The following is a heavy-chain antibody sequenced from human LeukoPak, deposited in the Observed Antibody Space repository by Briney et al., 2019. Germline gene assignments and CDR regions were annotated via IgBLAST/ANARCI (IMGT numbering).Heavy chain of an antibody. V-gene: IGHV1-69*02. D-gene: IGHD3-16*01. Sequence: SVKVSCKASGGTFITHIINWVRQAPGQGLEWMGRIIPMLGIPNYAQNFQGRVTFTADRSTNTAYMALSSLRSEDTAVYYCARHSSRESFYDFDSWGQGALIIVSS. CDR1: GGTFITHI. CDR2: IIPMLGIP. CDR3: ARHSSRESFYDFDS. J-gene: IGHJ4*02.